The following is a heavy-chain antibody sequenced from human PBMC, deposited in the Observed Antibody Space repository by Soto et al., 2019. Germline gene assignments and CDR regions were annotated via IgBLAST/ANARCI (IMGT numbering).Heavy chain of an antibody. Sequence: GSLRLSCAASGFTFSNAWMSWVRQAPGKGLEWVGRVKSKADGGTTDYTAPVKGRFTISRDDSKNTLYLQMNSPKAEDTGVYFCTTAWGAYDSGYYFVDFWGQGTLVTVSS. CDR2: VKSKADGGTT. J-gene: IGHJ4*02. V-gene: IGHV3-15*01. CDR1: GFTFSNAW. CDR3: TTAWGAYDSGYYFVDF. D-gene: IGHD3-22*01.